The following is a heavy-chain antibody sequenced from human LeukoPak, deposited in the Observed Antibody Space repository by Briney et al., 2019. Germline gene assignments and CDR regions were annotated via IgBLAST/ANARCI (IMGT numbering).Heavy chain of an antibody. CDR3: AKGGGLGSYFVY. CDR1: GFTFSSYA. Sequence: GGSLRLSCAASGFTFSSYAMSWVRQAPGKGLEWVSAISGSVGSTYYADSVKGRFTISRDNSKNTLYLQMNGLRAEDTAVYYCAKGGGLGSYFVYWGQGTLVTVSS. J-gene: IGHJ4*02. CDR2: ISGSVGST. V-gene: IGHV3-23*01. D-gene: IGHD1-26*01.